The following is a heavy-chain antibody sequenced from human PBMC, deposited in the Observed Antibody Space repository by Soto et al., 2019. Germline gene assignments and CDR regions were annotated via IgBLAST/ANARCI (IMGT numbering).Heavy chain of an antibody. CDR1: GYTFTGYY. CDR3: ARDWVDIAARSTTIYYYYGMDV. D-gene: IGHD6-6*01. J-gene: IGHJ6*02. CDR2: INPNSGGT. V-gene: IGHV1-2*04. Sequence: ASVKVSCKASGYTFTGYYMHWVRQAPGQGLEWMGWINPNSGGTNYAQKFQGWVTMTRDTSISTAYMELSRLRSDDTAVYYCARDWVDIAARSTTIYYYYGMDVWGQGTTVTVSS.